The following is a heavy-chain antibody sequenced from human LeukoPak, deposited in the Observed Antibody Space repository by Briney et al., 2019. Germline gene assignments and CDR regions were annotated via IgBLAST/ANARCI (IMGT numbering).Heavy chain of an antibody. D-gene: IGHD3-22*01. Sequence: SVKVSCKASGGTFSSYAISWVRQAPGQGLEWMGGIIPIFGTANYAQKFQGRVTITADESTSTAYMELSSLRSEDTAVYYCARRSYYDSSGYYKYYFDYWGQGTLVTVSS. CDR2: IIPIFGTA. CDR1: GGTFSSYA. J-gene: IGHJ4*02. CDR3: ARRSYYDSSGYYKYYFDY. V-gene: IGHV1-69*13.